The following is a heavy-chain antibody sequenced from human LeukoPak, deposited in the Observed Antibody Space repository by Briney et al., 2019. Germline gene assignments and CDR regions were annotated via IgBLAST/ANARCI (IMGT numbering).Heavy chain of an antibody. CDR2: ISSSSSTI. CDR1: GFTFSSYS. CDR3: ARDGWRYCSGGSCYGYFQH. J-gene: IGHJ1*01. D-gene: IGHD2-15*01. Sequence: GGSLRLSCAASGFTFSSYSMNWVRQAPGKGLEWVPYISSSSSTIYYADSVKGRFTISRDNAKNSLYLQMNSLRAEDTAVYYCARDGWRYCSGGSCYGYFQHWGQGTLVTVSS. V-gene: IGHV3-48*01.